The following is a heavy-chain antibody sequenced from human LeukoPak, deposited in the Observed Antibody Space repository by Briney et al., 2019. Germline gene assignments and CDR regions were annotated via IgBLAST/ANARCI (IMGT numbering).Heavy chain of an antibody. CDR2: ISSSSSYI. J-gene: IGHJ5*02. Sequence: GGSLRPSCAASGFTFSSYSMNWVRQAPGKGLEWVSSISSSSSYIYYADSVKGRFTISRDNAKNSLYLQMNSLRAEDTAVYYCARDSIQQIRSLNWFDPWGQGTLVTVSS. V-gene: IGHV3-21*01. D-gene: IGHD3-3*01. CDR3: ARDSIQQIRSLNWFDP. CDR1: GFTFSSYS.